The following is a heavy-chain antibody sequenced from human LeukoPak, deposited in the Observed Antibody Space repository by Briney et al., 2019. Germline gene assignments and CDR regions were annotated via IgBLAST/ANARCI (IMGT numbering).Heavy chain of an antibody. D-gene: IGHD6-19*01. CDR3: ASQIAVAGRGTDYYYMDV. V-gene: IGHV1-46*01. CDR2: INPSGGST. Sequence: GASVKVSCKASGYTFTSYYMHWVRQAPGQGLEWMGIINPSGGSTSYAQKFQGRVTMTRDTSTSTVYMELSSLRSEDTAVYYCASQIAVAGRGTDYYYMDVWGKGTTVTISS. CDR1: GYTFTSYY. J-gene: IGHJ6*03.